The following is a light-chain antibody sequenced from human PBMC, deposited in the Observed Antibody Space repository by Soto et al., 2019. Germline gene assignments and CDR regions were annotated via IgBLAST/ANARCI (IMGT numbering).Light chain of an antibody. CDR1: SSDVGGYNF. Sequence: QLVLTQPASVSGSPGQSIAISCTGTSSDVGGYNFVSWYQQHPGKAPKLLISEDIKRPSGVSIRFSGSKSGSTASLTISGLQAEDEADYYCCSYAGSSTWVFGGGTKLTVL. CDR3: CSYAGSSTWV. J-gene: IGLJ3*02. CDR2: EDI. V-gene: IGLV2-23*01.